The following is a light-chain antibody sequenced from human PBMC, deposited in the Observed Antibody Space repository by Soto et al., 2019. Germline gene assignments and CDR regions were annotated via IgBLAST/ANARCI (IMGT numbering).Light chain of an antibody. V-gene: IGLV2-14*01. CDR2: DVS. CDR3: SSYTSSGTLDYV. Sequence: QSALTQPASVSGSPGQSITISCTGTSSDVGGYNYVSWYQQHPGKAPKLMIYDVSNRPSGVSNRFSGSKSGNTASLTISGLQAEDEADYYCSSYTSSGTLDYVFGTGTKVTVL. CDR1: SSDVGGYNY. J-gene: IGLJ1*01.